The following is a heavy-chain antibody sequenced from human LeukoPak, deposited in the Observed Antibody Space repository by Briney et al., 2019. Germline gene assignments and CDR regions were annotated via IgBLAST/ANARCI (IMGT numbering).Heavy chain of an antibody. V-gene: IGHV3-23*01. D-gene: IGHD2-2*02. Sequence: PGGSLRLSCAASGFTFSSYAMSWVRQAPGKGLEWVSAISGSGGSTYYADSVKGRFTISRDNSKNTLYLQMNSLRAEDTAVYYCAKGKYCSSTSCYRMWMYYFDYWGQGTLVTVSS. CDR1: GFTFSSYA. CDR3: AKGKYCSSTSCYRMWMYYFDY. J-gene: IGHJ4*02. CDR2: ISGSGGST.